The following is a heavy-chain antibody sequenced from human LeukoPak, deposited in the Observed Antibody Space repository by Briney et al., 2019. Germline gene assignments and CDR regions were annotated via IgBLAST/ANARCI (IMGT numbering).Heavy chain of an antibody. CDR1: GGSISSSNW. CDR2: IYHSGST. D-gene: IGHD2-2*01. J-gene: IGHJ4*02. CDR3: ARDVRYCSSTSCYSLFNY. Sequence: MASETLSLTCAVSGGSISSSNWWSWVRQPPGKGLEWIGEIYHSGSTNYNPSLKSRFTISVDKSKNQFSLKLSSVTAADTAVYYCARDVRYCSSTSCYSLFNYWGQGTLVTVSS. V-gene: IGHV4-4*02.